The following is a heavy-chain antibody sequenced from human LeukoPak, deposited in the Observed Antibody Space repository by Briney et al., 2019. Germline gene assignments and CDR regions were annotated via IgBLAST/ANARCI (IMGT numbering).Heavy chain of an antibody. J-gene: IGHJ4*02. V-gene: IGHV4-59*08. CDR2: IYYSGNT. CDR1: GGSISSYY. CDR3: ASYDTSGYFFFDY. Sequence: SETLSLTCTVSGGSISSYYWHWLRQPPGKGLEWIGYIYYSGNTNYNPSLKSRVTMSVDTSKNQISLRLSSVTAADTAVYYCASYDTSGYFFFDYWGQGTLVTVSS. D-gene: IGHD3-22*01.